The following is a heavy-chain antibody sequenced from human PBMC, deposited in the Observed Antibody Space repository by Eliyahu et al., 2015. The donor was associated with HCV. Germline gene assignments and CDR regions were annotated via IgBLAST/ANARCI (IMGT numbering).Heavy chain of an antibody. V-gene: IGHV3-48*02. CDR1: GFTFSSYN. CDR3: TKDHYYYY. Sequence: LVQPGGSLRLSCAASGFTFSSYNMNWVRQAPGKGLEWISYISSNSITIYYADSVKGRFTVSRDNAKSSLYLQMNSLRDEDTAVYYCTKDHYYYYWGQGALVTVSS. J-gene: IGHJ4*02. CDR2: ISSNSITI. D-gene: IGHD3-22*01.